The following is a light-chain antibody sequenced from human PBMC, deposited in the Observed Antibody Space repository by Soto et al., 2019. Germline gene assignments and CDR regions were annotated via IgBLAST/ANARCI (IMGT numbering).Light chain of an antibody. CDR3: QQYGDSPKYT. CDR2: GAS. CDR1: QSVNSN. V-gene: IGKV3-15*01. J-gene: IGKJ2*01. Sequence: EIVMTQSPATLSVSPGERATLFCRASQSVNSNLAWYQQKPGQAPRLLIYGASTSATGIPARFSASGSGTDFSLTINRLEPEDFAVYYCQQYGDSPKYTFGQGTKLEIK.